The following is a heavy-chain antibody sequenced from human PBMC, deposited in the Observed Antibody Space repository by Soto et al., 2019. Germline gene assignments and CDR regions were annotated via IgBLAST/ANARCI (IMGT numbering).Heavy chain of an antibody. Sequence: ASVKVSCKTSGYAFSDYAMHWVRQAPGQRLEWMGWINAGNGNTKYSQKFHGRVTIARDTSASTVYMELSSLRSEDTAVYYCARGGMVRGYDYWGQGTRVTVSS. J-gene: IGHJ4*02. CDR1: GYAFSDYA. V-gene: IGHV1-3*01. CDR2: INAGNGNT. D-gene: IGHD3-10*01. CDR3: ARGGMVRGYDY.